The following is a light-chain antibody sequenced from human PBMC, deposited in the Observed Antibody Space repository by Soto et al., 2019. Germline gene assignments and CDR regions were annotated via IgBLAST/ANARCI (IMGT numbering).Light chain of an antibody. CDR1: SSDVGGYNY. J-gene: IGLJ3*02. CDR2: EVI. Sequence: QSALTQPPSASGSPGQSVTISCTGTSSDVGGYNYVSWYQQHPGKAPKLLIYEVIKRPSGVSDRFSGSKSGNTASLTISGLQAEDEADYYCSSYTSTSTLVFGGGTKLTVL. CDR3: SSYTSTSTLV. V-gene: IGLV2-14*01.